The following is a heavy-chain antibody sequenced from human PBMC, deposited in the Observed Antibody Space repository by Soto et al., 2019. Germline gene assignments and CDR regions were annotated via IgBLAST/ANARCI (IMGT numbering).Heavy chain of an antibody. V-gene: IGHV1-46*01. J-gene: IGHJ5*02. D-gene: IGHD3-10*01. CDR1: GYTFTSYY. Sequence: ASVKVYCKASGYTFTSYYMHWVRQAPEQGLEWMGIINPSGGSTSYAQKFQGRVTMTRDTSTSTVYMELSSLRSEDTAVYYCARDIVTIVRGSFNWFDPWGQGTLVTVSS. CDR3: ARDIVTIVRGSFNWFDP. CDR2: INPSGGST.